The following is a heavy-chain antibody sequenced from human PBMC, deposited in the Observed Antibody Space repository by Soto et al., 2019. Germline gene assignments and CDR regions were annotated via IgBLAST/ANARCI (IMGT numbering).Heavy chain of an antibody. Sequence: QVQLQESGPGLVKASETLSLTCTVSGGSLSSDYWSWIRQPPHKGLEWIGYIFYGGSTNYNPSLKIRVTISVDTATSQFSLKLRSVTAADTAVYYCARGGGYYDSSLDSWGQGALVTVSS. J-gene: IGHJ4*02. CDR3: ARGGGYYDSSLDS. D-gene: IGHD3-22*01. CDR1: GGSLSSDY. CDR2: IFYGGST. V-gene: IGHV4-59*01.